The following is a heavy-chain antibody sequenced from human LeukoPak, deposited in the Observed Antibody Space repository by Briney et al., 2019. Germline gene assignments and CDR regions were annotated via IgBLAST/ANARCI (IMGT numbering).Heavy chain of an antibody. J-gene: IGHJ4*02. CDR1: GYTFTGYY. CDR2: INPNSGGT. V-gene: IGHV1-2*02. Sequence: ASVKVSCKASGYTFTGYYMHWVRQAPGQGLEWMGWINPNSGGTNYAQKFQGRVTMTRDTSISTAYMELSRLRSDDTAVYYCARGSDGYDSSGYYYIFDYWGQGTLVTVSS. D-gene: IGHD3-22*01. CDR3: ARGSDGYDSSGYYYIFDY.